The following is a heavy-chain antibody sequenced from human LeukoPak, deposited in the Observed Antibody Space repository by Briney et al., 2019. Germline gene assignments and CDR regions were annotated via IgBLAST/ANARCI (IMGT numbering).Heavy chain of an antibody. D-gene: IGHD2/OR15-2a*01. CDR1: GYTFTGYY. J-gene: IGHJ5*02. CDR2: ISAYNGNT. Sequence: ASVKVSCKASGYTFTGYYMHWVRQAPGQGLEWMGWISAYNGNTNYAQKLQGRVTMTTDTSTSTAYMELRSLRSDDTAVYYCARDRGRIPFDPWGQGTLVTVSS. V-gene: IGHV1-18*04. CDR3: ARDRGRIPFDP.